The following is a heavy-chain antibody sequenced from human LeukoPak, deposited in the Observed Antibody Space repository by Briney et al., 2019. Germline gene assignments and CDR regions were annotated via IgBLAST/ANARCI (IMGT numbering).Heavy chain of an antibody. J-gene: IGHJ3*01. V-gene: IGHV4-30-4*01. D-gene: IGHD5/OR15-5a*01. CDR1: GGSISIDYY. CDR2: IFYSGNT. Sequence: PSETLSLTCTVSGGSISIDYYWGWIRQTPGKGPGLEWIGYIFYSGNTNYNASLRSRATISVDTSKNEFSLQLISVTAADTAIYFCARGRSNAFDVWGPGTVVTVSS. CDR3: ARGRSNAFDV.